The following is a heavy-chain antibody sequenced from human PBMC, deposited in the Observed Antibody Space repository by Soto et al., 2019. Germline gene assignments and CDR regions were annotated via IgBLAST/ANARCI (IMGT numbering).Heavy chain of an antibody. CDR1: GFSLSTSGMR. J-gene: IGHJ4*02. CDR3: ARTYDSSGYSPYNFDY. D-gene: IGHD3-22*01. Sequence: SGPTLVEPTQTLTLTCTFSGFSLSTSGMRVSWIRQPPGKALEWLARIDWDDDKFYSTSLKTRLTISKDTSKNQVVLTMTNTDPVDTATYYCARTYDSSGYSPYNFDYWGQGTLVTVSS. V-gene: IGHV2-70*04. CDR2: IDWDDDK.